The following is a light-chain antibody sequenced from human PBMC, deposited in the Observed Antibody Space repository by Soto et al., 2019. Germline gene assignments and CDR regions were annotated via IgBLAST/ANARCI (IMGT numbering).Light chain of an antibody. V-gene: IGKV1-27*01. CDR1: QGISNY. CDR2: AAS. Sequence: DIQMTQSPSSLSASAGDRVTITCRASQGISNYLAWCQQKPGKVPKLLIYAASTLQSGVPSRFSGSGSGTDFTLTISSLQPEDVATYYCQKYNSAPPWTFGQGTKVDIK. CDR3: QKYNSAPPWT. J-gene: IGKJ1*01.